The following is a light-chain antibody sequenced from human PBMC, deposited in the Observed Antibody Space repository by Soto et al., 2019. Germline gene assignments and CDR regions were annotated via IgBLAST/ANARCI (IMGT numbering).Light chain of an antibody. V-gene: IGLV2-18*02. J-gene: IGLJ2*01. CDR2: EVR. CDR3: SSYTSSSTLV. CDR1: SSDVGGYNR. Sequence: QSALTQPPSVSGSPGQSVTISCTGTSSDVGGYNRVSWYQQPPGTAPKLIIFEVRHRPSGVPDRFSGSKSGNTASLTISGLQAEDEADYYCSSYTSSSTLVFGGGTKLTVL.